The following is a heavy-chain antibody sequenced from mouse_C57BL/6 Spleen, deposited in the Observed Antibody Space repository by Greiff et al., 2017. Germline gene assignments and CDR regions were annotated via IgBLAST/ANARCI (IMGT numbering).Heavy chain of an antibody. D-gene: IGHD1-1*01. CDR3: ARLGSSYVDWYFDV. J-gene: IGHJ1*03. V-gene: IGHV5-15*01. Sequence: EVHLVESGGGLVQPGGSLKLSCAASGFTFSDYGMAWVRQAPRKGPEWVAFISNLAYSIYYADTVTGRFTISRENAKNTLYLEMSSLRSEDTAMYYCARLGSSYVDWYFDVWGTGTTVTVSS. CDR1: GFTFSDYG. CDR2: ISNLAYSI.